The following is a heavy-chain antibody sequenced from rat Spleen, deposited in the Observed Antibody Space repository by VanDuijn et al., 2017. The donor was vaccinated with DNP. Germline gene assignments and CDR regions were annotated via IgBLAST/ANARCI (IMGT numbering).Heavy chain of an antibody. D-gene: IGHD1-12*02. CDR2: ISASGGST. J-gene: IGHJ1*01. V-gene: IGHV5S23*01. CDR1: GFTFSDYA. Sequence: EVQLVESGGGLVQPGRSLKLSCTASGFTFSDYAMAWVRQAPKKGLEWVASISASGGSTSYRDSVKGRFTISRDNAKSTLYLQMNSLRSEDMATYYCASPDYYDGSYPFFWGPGTMVTVSS. CDR3: ASPDYYDGSYPFF.